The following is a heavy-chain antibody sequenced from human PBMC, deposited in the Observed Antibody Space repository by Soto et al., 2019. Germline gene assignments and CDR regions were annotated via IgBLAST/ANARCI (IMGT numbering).Heavy chain of an antibody. CDR2: IYWDDDK. CDR3: PRRGYNYGHFDY. D-gene: IGHD5-18*01. CDR1: GFSLSTSGVN. Sequence: QITLKESGPPLVKPTQTLTLICTFSGFSLSTSGVNVGWIRQPPGKALEWLAVIYWDDDKRYSPSLKSRLTITKDTSKNQVVLTMTNMDPVDTATFYCPRRGYNYGHFDYWGQGTLVTVSS. V-gene: IGHV2-5*02. J-gene: IGHJ4*02.